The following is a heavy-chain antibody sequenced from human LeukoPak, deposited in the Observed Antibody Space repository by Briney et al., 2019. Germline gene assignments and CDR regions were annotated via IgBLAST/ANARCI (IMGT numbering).Heavy chain of an antibody. V-gene: IGHV3-53*01. CDR1: GFTVSSNY. CDR3: ARGGDIVGATRSAFDF. J-gene: IGHJ3*01. D-gene: IGHD1-26*01. CDR2: LSSGGTT. Sequence: PGGSLRLSCAASGFTVSSNYMSWVRRAPGKGLEWVSVLSSGGTTYYADSVKGRFTISRDTSKNTLYLQMNSLRAVDTAIYYCARGGDIVGATRSAFDFWGQGTMVTVSS.